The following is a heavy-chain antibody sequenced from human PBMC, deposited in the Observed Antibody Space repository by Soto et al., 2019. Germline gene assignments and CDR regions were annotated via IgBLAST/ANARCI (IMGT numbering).Heavy chain of an antibody. D-gene: IGHD5-18*01. Sequence: GESLKISCKGSGYNFTSYWISWVRQMPGKGLEWMWRIDPSDSYTDYSPSFQGHVTISADKSISTAYLQWSSLKASDTATYYSARLRGYSYGDAFDIWGQGTMVTVSS. V-gene: IGHV5-10-1*01. CDR3: ARLRGYSYGDAFDI. J-gene: IGHJ3*02. CDR1: GYNFTSYW. CDR2: IDPSDSYT.